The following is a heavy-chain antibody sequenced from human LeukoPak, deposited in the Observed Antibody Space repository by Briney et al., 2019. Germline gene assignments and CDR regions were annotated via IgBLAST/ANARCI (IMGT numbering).Heavy chain of an antibody. CDR3: ARDLSPRRIGSGYSARYYYMDV. Sequence: AGGSLSLFCPASALTVSSYWMRSVRHAPGEGRVWVSRIISDVSNTTHTHCVEGRFSLYRDNAKNTLYLQMHSLRAEDTAVYYCARDLSPRRIGSGYSARYYYMDVWGKGTTVTVSS. D-gene: IGHD3-3*01. CDR2: IISDVSNT. V-gene: IGHV3-74*01. J-gene: IGHJ6*03. CDR1: ALTVSSYW.